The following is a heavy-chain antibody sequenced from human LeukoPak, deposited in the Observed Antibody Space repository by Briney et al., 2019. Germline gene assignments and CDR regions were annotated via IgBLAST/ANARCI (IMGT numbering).Heavy chain of an antibody. D-gene: IGHD5-12*01. CDR2: ITNSGTYI. Sequence: PGGSLRLSCAASGFTFSRYTMNWVRQAPGKGLEWVSSITNSGTYIYYADSVKGRFTISRDNAKNSLYLQMYSLRAEDTAVYYCASVDLHATGARVDYWGQGPLVTVSS. J-gene: IGHJ4*02. CDR3: ASVDLHATGARVDY. V-gene: IGHV3-21*01. CDR1: GFTFSRYT.